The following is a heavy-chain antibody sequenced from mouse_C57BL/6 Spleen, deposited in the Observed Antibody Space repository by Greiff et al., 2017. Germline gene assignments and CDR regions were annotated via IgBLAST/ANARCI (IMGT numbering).Heavy chain of an antibody. CDR2: IDPSDSYT. J-gene: IGHJ2*01. CDR1: GYTFTSYW. CDR3: ARTAQVYYFDY. D-gene: IGHD3-2*02. V-gene: IGHV1-59*01. Sequence: QVQLQQPGAELVRPGTSVKLSCKASGYTFTSYWMHWVKQRPGQGLEWIGVIDPSDSYTNYNQKFKGKATLTVDTSSSTAYMQLSSLTSEDSAVYYCARTAQVYYFDYWGQGTTLTVSS.